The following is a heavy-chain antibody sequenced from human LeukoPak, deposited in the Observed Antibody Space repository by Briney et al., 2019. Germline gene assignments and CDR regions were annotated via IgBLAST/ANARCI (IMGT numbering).Heavy chain of an antibody. CDR2: IYHTGST. CDR3: ARCQHYFDGSAYPRPYYFDY. CDR1: GYSISSGYY. J-gene: IGHJ4*02. Sequence: SETLSLTCAVSGYSISSGYYWGWIRQPPGKGLEWVGNIYHTGSTYYNPSLKGRVTISGDTSKNQFSLKLSSVTAADTAVYYCARCQHYFDGSAYPRPYYFDYWGRGTLVTVSS. V-gene: IGHV4-38-2*01. D-gene: IGHD3-22*01.